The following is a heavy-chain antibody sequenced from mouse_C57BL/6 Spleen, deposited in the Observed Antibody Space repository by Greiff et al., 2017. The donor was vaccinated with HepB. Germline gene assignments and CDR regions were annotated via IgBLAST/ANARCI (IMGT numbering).Heavy chain of an antibody. V-gene: IGHV5-17*01. J-gene: IGHJ2*01. Sequence: DVMLVESGGGLVKPGGSLKLSCAASGFTFSDYGMHWVRQAPEKGLEWVAYISSGSSTIYYADTVKGRFTISRDNAKNTLFLQMTSLRSEDTAMYYCARPGYYSNYAYFDYWGQGTTLTVSS. D-gene: IGHD2-5*01. CDR1: GFTFSDYG. CDR3: ARPGYYSNYAYFDY. CDR2: ISSGSSTI.